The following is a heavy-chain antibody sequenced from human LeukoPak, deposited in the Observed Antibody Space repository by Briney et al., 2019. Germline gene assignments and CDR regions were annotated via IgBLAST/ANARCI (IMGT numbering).Heavy chain of an antibody. V-gene: IGHV3-21*01. CDR2: ISSSSSYI. CDR3: ARELLPNAFDI. CDR1: GFTFSSYS. D-gene: IGHD2/OR15-2a*01. Sequence: GGSLRLSCAASGFTFSSYSMNWVRQAPGKGLEWVSSISSSSSYIYYADSVKGRFTISRDNAKNSLYLQTNSLRAEDTAVYYCARELLPNAFDIWGQGTMVTVSS. J-gene: IGHJ3*02.